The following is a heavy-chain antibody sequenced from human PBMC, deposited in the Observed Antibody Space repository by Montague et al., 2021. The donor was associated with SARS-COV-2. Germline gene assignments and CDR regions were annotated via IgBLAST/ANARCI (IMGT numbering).Heavy chain of an antibody. J-gene: IGHJ4*02. D-gene: IGHD3-22*01. V-gene: IGHV4-31*03. CDR1: GVSISSGAYY. CDR2: IYYHGST. CDR3: ARSPYYDSSGQMGFDF. Sequence: TLSLTCSVSGVSISSGAYYWSWIRQHPGKGLEWIGYIYYHGSTYYNPSLKSRVTIAVDTTKNHFSLKLSSVTTADTAVYYCARSPYYDSSGQMGFDFWGQGTLVTVSS.